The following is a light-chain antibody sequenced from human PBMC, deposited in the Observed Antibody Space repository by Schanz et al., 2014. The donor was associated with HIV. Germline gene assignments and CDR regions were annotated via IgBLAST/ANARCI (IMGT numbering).Light chain of an antibody. Sequence: DIQMTQSPSTLSASVGDGVTITCRASQYISRWLAWYQQKPGRAPKLLIYQASTLETGVPSRFSGSGSGTSFTLTITSLQPDDFATYYCQQCVTYPYTFGQGTKLEIK. CDR3: QQCVTYPYT. CDR1: QYISRW. V-gene: IGKV1-5*03. J-gene: IGKJ2*01. CDR2: QAS.